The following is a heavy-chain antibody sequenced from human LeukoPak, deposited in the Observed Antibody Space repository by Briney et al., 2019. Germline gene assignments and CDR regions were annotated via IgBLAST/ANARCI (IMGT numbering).Heavy chain of an antibody. Sequence: PGGSLRLSCAASGFTFSSYGMHWVRQAPGKGLEWVAFIRYDGSNKYYADSVKGRFTISRDNSKNTLYLQMNSLRAEDTAVYYCAKGGYYDSSGEYYMDVWGKGTTVTVSS. D-gene: IGHD3-22*01. CDR1: GFTFSSYG. CDR3: AKGGYYDSSGEYYMDV. V-gene: IGHV3-30*02. J-gene: IGHJ6*03. CDR2: IRYDGSNK.